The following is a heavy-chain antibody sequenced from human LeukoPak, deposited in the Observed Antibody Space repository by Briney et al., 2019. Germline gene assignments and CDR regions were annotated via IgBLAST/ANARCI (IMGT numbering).Heavy chain of an antibody. D-gene: IGHD3-16*02. CDR1: GFTFSSYA. CDR3: AKDLLQFMITFGGVIVSPLDY. V-gene: IGHV3-23*01. Sequence: GGSLRLSCAASGFTFSSYAMSWVRQAPGKGLEWVSAISGSGGSTYYADSVKGRFTISRDNSKNTLYLQMNSLRAEDTAVYYSAKDLLQFMITFGGVIVSPLDYWGQGTLVTVSS. CDR2: ISGSGGST. J-gene: IGHJ4*02.